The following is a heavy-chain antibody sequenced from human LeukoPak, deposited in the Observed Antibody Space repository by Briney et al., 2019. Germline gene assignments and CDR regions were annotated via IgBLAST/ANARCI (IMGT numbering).Heavy chain of an antibody. J-gene: IGHJ4*02. D-gene: IGHD4/OR15-4a*01. CDR2: ISSSSSYI. CDR3: ARRAGAYSHPYDY. V-gene: IGHV3-21*04. CDR1: GFTFSSYS. Sequence: GGSLRLSCAASGFTFSSYSMNWVRQAPGKGLEWASSISSSSSYIYYADSMKGRFTISRDNAKKSLYLQMNSLRAEDTAVYYCARRAGAYSHPYDYWGQGTLVTVSS.